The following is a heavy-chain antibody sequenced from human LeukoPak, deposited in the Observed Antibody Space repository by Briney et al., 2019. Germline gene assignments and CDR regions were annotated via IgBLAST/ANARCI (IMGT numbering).Heavy chain of an antibody. CDR3: ARGPERYYDFWSGPSVYNWFDP. V-gene: IGHV4-38-2*02. CDR2: IYYSGST. D-gene: IGHD3-3*01. Sequence: SETLSLTCTVSGYSINNGFYWGWIRQPPGKGLEWIGSIYYSGSTYYNPSLKSRVTISVDTSKNQFSLKLSSVTAADTAVYYCARGPERYYDFWSGPSVYNWFDPWGQGTLVTVSS. J-gene: IGHJ5*02. CDR1: GYSINNGFY.